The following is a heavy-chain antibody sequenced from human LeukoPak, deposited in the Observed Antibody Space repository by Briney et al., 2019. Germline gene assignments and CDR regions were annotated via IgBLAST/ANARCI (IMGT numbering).Heavy chain of an antibody. CDR1: GFTFSDYV. V-gene: IGHV3-23*01. J-gene: IGHJ4*02. CDR2: ISGSGGST. D-gene: IGHD3-10*01. CDR3: ARDRSITLVRGADY. Sequence: GGSLRLSCAASGFTFSDYVMSWVRQAPGKGLEWVSAISGSGGSTYCADSVKGRFTVSRDNSKNTVYLQMNSLRAEDTAVYYCARDRSITLVRGADYWGQGTLLTVSS.